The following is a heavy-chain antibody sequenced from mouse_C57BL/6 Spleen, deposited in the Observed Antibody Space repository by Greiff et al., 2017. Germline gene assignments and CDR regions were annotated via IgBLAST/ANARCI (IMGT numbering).Heavy chain of an antibody. CDR3: ARYTTVVATGDAMDY. CDR2: IYPGDGDT. V-gene: IGHV1-80*01. D-gene: IGHD1-1*01. CDR1: GYAFSSYW. J-gene: IGHJ4*01. Sequence: QVQLQQSGAELVKPGASVKISCKASGYAFSSYWLNWVKQRPGKGLEWIGQIYPGDGDTNNNGKFKGKATLTSDKSSSTAYMQHSSLTSEDSAVYFCARYTTVVATGDAMDYWGQGTSVTVSS.